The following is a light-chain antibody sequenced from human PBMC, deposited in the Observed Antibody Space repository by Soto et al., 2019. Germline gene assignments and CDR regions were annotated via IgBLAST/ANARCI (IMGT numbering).Light chain of an antibody. CDR3: QQYNNWLT. J-gene: IGKJ4*01. Sequence: EIVMTQSPATLSVSPGERATLSCRASQSVSSNLAWYQQQPGQAPRLLIYGASTRATGIPARFSGSGSGTEFTLTISSPQSEDFVVYYCQQYNNWLTFGGGTKVEIK. CDR2: GAS. V-gene: IGKV3-15*01. CDR1: QSVSSN.